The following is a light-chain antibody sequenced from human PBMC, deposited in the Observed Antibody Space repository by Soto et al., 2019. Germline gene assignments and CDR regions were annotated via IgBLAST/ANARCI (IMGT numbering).Light chain of an antibody. CDR3: MQSLQTPLT. CDR1: QSLRHSNGYNY. V-gene: IGKV2-28*01. Sequence: DIVMTQSPLSQPVTPGEPASISCRSSQSLRHSNGYNYLDWYLQKPGQSPQLLIYLGSNRASGVPDRVSGSGSGTDFTLKISRVEAEDVGVYYCMQSLQTPLTFGGGTKVEIK. CDR2: LGS. J-gene: IGKJ4*01.